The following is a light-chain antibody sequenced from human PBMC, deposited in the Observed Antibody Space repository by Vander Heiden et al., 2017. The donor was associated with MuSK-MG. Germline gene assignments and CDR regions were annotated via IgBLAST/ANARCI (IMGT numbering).Light chain of an antibody. CDR3: MQALQTPYT. CDR1: QSLLHSNGYNY. Sequence: DTVMTQSPLSLPVTPGEPASISCRSSQSLLHSNGYNYLDWYLQKPGQSPQILIYLGSNRASGVPDRFSASGSGTDFTLKISRVEAEDVGVYYCMQALQTPYTFGQGTKLEIK. CDR2: LGS. V-gene: IGKV2-28*01. J-gene: IGKJ2*01.